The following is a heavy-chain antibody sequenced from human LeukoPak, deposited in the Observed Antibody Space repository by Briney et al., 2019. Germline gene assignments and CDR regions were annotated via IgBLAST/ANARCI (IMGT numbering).Heavy chain of an antibody. V-gene: IGHV4-34*01. CDR3: ARGRCSGGSCYRTRRYNWFDP. D-gene: IGHD2-15*01. CDR2: INHSGST. CDR1: GGSISSYY. Sequence: SETLSLTCTVSGGSISSYYWSWIRQPPGKGLEWIGEINHSGSTNYNPSLKSRVTISVDTSKNQFSLKLSSVTAADTAVYYCARGRCSGGSCYRTRRYNWFDPWGQGTLVTVSS. J-gene: IGHJ5*02.